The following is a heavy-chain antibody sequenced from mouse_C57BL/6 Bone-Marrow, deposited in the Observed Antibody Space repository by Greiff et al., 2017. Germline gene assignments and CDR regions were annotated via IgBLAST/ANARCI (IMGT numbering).Heavy chain of an antibody. Sequence: QVQLKQPGAELVRPGTSVKLSCKASGYTFTSYWMHWVKQRPGQGLEWIGVIDPSDSYTNYKQKFKGKATLTVDTSSSTAYMQLSSLTSEDSAVYYCARCYYVAWFAYWGQGTLVTVSA. CDR2: IDPSDSYT. CDR3: ARCYYVAWFAY. CDR1: GYTFTSYW. D-gene: IGHD1-1*01. J-gene: IGHJ3*01. V-gene: IGHV1-59*01.